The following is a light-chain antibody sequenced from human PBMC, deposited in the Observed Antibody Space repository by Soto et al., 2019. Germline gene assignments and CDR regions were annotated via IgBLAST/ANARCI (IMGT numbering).Light chain of an antibody. J-gene: IGKJ1*01. Sequence: DIQMTQSPSSLSASVGDRVAITCRASQSISTSLSWYQQKPGKAPKLLIYAASNLQSGAPSRFSGSGSGTDFTLTISILLPEDFATYYCQQSYSSPWTFGQGTKVEIK. CDR2: AAS. CDR3: QQSYSSPWT. V-gene: IGKV1-39*01. CDR1: QSISTS.